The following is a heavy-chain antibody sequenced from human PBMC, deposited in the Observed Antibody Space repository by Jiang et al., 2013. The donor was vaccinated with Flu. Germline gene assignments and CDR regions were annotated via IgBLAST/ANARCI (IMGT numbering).Heavy chain of an antibody. Sequence: GSGLVKPSETLSLTCTVSGGSISSSSYYWGWIRQPPGKGLEWIGYIYYSGSTNYNPSLKSRVTISVDTSKNQFSLKLSSVTAADTAVYYCARVSDSRGLDAFDIWGQGDNGHRLF. CDR3: ARVSDSRGLDAFDI. CDR2: IYYSGST. J-gene: IGHJ3*02. D-gene: IGHD3-22*01. V-gene: IGHV4-61*05. CDR1: GGSISSSSYY.